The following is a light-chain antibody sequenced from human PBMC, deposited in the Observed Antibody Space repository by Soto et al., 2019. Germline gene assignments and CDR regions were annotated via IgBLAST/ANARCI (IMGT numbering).Light chain of an antibody. CDR1: QAISNW. V-gene: IGKV1-5*03. J-gene: IGKJ4*01. CDR3: QQYNSYPLT. Sequence: DIQMTQSPSTLSASVGYRVTITCRASQAISNWLAWYQQKPGKAPKLLIYKASSLESGVPSRFSGSGSGTEFTLTISSLQPDDFATYYCQQYNSYPLTFGGGTKVDI. CDR2: KAS.